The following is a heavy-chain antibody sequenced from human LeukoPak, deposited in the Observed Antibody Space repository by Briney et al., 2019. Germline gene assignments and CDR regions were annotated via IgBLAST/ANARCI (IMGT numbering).Heavy chain of an antibody. D-gene: IGHD3-9*01. V-gene: IGHV3-74*01. Sequence: GGSLRLSCAASGFTFSSYWMHWVRQAPGKGLVWVSRIKNGGSRTSYADSVKGRFTISRDNAKNTLYLQMNSLRVEDTAVYYCGAGYGFDYWGQGTLVTVSS. CDR2: IKNGGSRT. J-gene: IGHJ4*02. CDR3: GAGYGFDY. CDR1: GFTFSSYW.